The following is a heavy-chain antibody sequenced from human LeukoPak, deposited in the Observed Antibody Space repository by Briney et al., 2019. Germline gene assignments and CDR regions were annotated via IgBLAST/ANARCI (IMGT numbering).Heavy chain of an antibody. CDR1: GFTLTSSA. CDR3: AAIAAGNVGGYMDV. V-gene: IGHV1-58*02. J-gene: IGHJ6*03. D-gene: IGHD6-13*01. Sequence: ASVKVSCKASGFTLTSSAMQWVRQARGQRLEWIGWIVVGSGNTNYAQKFQERVTITRDMSTSTAYMELSSLRSEDTAVYYCAAIAAGNVGGYMDVWGKGTTVTISS. CDR2: IVVGSGNT.